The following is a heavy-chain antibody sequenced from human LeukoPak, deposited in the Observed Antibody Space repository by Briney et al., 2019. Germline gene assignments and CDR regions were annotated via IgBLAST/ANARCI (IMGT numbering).Heavy chain of an antibody. Sequence: GGSLRLSCVVSGFSVSNNYIIWVRQAPGNGLERVSVIYGDGRTSHSASVKGRFTISRDNAKNTLYLQMNSLRAEDTAVYYCARVGRWLQLSYYYYYGMDVWGQGTTVTVSS. D-gene: IGHD5-24*01. J-gene: IGHJ6*02. CDR3: ARVGRWLQLSYYYYYGMDV. V-gene: IGHV3-66*01. CDR1: GFSVSNNY. CDR2: IYGDGRT.